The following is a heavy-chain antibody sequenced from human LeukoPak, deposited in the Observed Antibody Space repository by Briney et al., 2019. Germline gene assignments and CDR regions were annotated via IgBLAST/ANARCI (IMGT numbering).Heavy chain of an antibody. V-gene: IGHV4-31*03. CDR3: ARDRAGGATRDYYYGMDV. J-gene: IGHJ6*02. Sequence: SQTLSLTCTVSGGSISSGGYYWSLIRQHPGKGLEWIGYIYYSGSTYYNPSLKSRVTISVDTSKNQFSLKLSSVTAADTAVYYCARDRAGGATRDYYYGMDVWGQGTTVTVSS. D-gene: IGHD2-21*01. CDR2: IYYSGST. CDR1: GGSISSGGYY.